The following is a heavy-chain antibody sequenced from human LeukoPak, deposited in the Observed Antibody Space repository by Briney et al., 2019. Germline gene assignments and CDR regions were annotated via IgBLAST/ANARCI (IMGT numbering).Heavy chain of an antibody. D-gene: IGHD3-3*01. CDR3: ATRTDFWSGYGY. CDR1: GYTFTSYG. J-gene: IGHJ4*02. CDR2: FDPEDGET. V-gene: IGHV1-24*01. Sequence: ASVKVSCKASGYTFTSYGISWVRQAPGKGLEWMGGFDPEDGETIYAQKFQGRVTMTEDTSTDTAYMELSSLRSEDTAVYYCATRTDFWSGYGYWGQGTLATVSS.